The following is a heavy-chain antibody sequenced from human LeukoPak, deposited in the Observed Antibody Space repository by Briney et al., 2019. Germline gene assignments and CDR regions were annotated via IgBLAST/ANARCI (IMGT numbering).Heavy chain of an antibody. CDR1: GGSFSGYY. CDR3: ARLCVAASNDYGDHFDY. Sequence: SETLSLTCAVYGGSFSGYYWSWIRQPPGKGLEWIGEINHSGSTNYNPSLKSRVTISVDTSKNQFSLKLSSVTAADTAVYYCARLCVAASNDYGDHFDYWGQGTLVTVSS. J-gene: IGHJ4*02. D-gene: IGHD4-17*01. CDR2: INHSGST. V-gene: IGHV4-34*01.